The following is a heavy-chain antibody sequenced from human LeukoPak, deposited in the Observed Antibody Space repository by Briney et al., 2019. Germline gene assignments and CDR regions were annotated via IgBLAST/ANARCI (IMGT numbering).Heavy chain of an antibody. CDR1: GGSISSSNW. D-gene: IGHD6-19*01. V-gene: IGHV4-4*01. Sequence: SETLSLTCAVSGGSISSSNWWSWVPLLPGKGLEWIGEIHHIGSTNYNPSLKSRVTISVDKSKHQFSLKLSSVTAADTAVYCFARAVAGTLHFDYWGQGTLVTVSS. CDR3: ARAVAGTLHFDY. CDR2: IHHIGST. J-gene: IGHJ4*02.